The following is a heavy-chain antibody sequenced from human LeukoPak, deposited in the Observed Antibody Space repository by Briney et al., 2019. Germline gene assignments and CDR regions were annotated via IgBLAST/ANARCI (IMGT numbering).Heavy chain of an antibody. CDR3: AKHYLASYDFWSGHRAFDI. J-gene: IGHJ3*02. V-gene: IGHV3-23*01. Sequence: GSLRLSCAASGFSVSSYAMNWVRQAPGGGLECVSAISGSGGNIYYADSVKDRFTISRDKSKNTLYLQMNSLRAEDTALYYCAKHYLASYDFWSGHRAFDIWGQGTMVTVSS. CDR1: GFSVSSYA. CDR2: ISGSGGNI. D-gene: IGHD3-3*01.